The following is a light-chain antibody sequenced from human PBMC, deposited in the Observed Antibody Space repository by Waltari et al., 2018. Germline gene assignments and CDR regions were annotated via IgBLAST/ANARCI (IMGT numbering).Light chain of an antibody. CDR1: QRFGSN. CDR2: GAS. J-gene: IGKJ1*01. Sequence: EIVMTQSPATLSVSVGERATLSCRASQRFGSNLAWYQLKPGQAPRLLLSGASTRATGIPARFSGSGSGTEFTLTISSLEPEDFAVYYCQQRSNWPKTFGQGTKVEIK. CDR3: QQRSNWPKT. V-gene: IGKV3-15*01.